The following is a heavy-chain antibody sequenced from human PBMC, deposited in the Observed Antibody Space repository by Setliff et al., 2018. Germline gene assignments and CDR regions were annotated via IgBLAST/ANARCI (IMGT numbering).Heavy chain of an antibody. J-gene: IGHJ4*02. CDR2: IKRDGSEK. D-gene: IGHD3-10*01. CDR1: EFTFSSYW. V-gene: IGHV3-7*05. CDR3: AKAPSVRGVIWAFDY. Sequence: GGSLRLSCAASEFTFSSYWMSWVRQAPGKGLEWLANIKRDGSEKYYVDSVKGRFTISRDNAKNSLYLQMNSLRAEDTGVYYRAKAPSVRGVIWAFDYWGQGTLVTVSS.